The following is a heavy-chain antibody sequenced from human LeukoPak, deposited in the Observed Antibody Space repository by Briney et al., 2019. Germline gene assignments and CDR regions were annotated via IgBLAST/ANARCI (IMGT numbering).Heavy chain of an antibody. J-gene: IGHJ6*02. Sequence: ASVKVSCKASGYTFTNYGITWVRQAPGQGLDWMGWISAYNGNTNYAQRFQGRVTMSTDTSTSTSYMEVRSLRSDDTAVYYCAREWGIAAAGYYYYYGMDVWGQGTTVTVSS. D-gene: IGHD6-13*01. V-gene: IGHV1-18*01. CDR1: GYTFTNYG. CDR3: AREWGIAAAGYYYYYGMDV. CDR2: ISAYNGNT.